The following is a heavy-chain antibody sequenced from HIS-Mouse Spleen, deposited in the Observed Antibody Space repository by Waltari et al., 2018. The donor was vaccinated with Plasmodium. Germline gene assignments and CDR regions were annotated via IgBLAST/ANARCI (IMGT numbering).Heavy chain of an antibody. V-gene: IGHV1-2*02. CDR2: INPNSGGT. Sequence: QVQLVQSGAEVKKPGASVQVSCKASGYTFTGYYMHWVRQAPGQGLEWMGWINPNSGGTNYAQKFQGRVTRTRDTSISTAYMELIRVGSGDTDVYYCARVLEYTAAAGACVEDCQHWGPGTLVTVSS. D-gene: IGHD5-18*01. CDR1: GYTFTGYY. CDR3: ARVLEYTAAAGACVEDCQH. J-gene: IGHJ1*01.